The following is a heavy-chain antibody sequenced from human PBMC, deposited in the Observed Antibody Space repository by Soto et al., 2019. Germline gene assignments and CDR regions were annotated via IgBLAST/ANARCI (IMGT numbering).Heavy chain of an antibody. CDR1: GGTFDSNA. V-gene: IGHV1-69*12. J-gene: IGHJ3*02. Sequence: QVQLVQSGTEVRKPGSSVKVSCKASGGTFDSNAISWVRLAPGQGLEWMGGIIPIFGTINNAQKFQDRVTSPADESANIVYRELSSLRSEDTAIYYCAREGLTFGPGAVGGAFDIWGQGTLVTVSS. CDR3: AREGLTFGPGAVGGAFDI. D-gene: IGHD2-2*01. CDR2: IIPIFGTI.